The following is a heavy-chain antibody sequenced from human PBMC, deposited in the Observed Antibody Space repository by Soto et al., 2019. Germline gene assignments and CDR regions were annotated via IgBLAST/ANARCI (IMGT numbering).Heavy chain of an antibody. CDR1: GFTFSTYG. V-gene: IGHV3-33*01. CDR2: VWSDGSKK. Sequence: QVQVVESGGGVVQPGRSLRLSCAASGFTFSTYGMHWVRQAPGKGLEWVALVWSDGSKKYYADSVKGRFTISRDNSKDTLHLQMNSLKTEDTAVYYCTSPQGYGMDVWGQGTTVTVSS. J-gene: IGHJ6*02. CDR3: TSPQGYGMDV.